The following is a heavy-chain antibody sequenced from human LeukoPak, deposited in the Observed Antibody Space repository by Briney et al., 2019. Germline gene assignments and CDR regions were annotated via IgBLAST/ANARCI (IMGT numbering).Heavy chain of an antibody. V-gene: IGHV3-20*04. CDR2: INWNGNTI. CDR3: ARGLMGGYPYFEN. J-gene: IGHJ4*02. Sequence: GGSLRLSCAASGFIFDDYDMNWVRQAPGKGLEWVSHINWNGNTIGYGDSVKGRFTISRDNAKNSLYLQMNSLGAEDTAFYYCARGLMGGYPYFENWGQGTLVTVSS. D-gene: IGHD3-22*01. CDR1: GFIFDDYD.